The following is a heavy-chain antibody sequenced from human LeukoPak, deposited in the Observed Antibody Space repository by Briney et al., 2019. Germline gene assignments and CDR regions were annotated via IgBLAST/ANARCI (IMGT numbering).Heavy chain of an antibody. J-gene: IGHJ3*01. CDR1: GGSINGYH. V-gene: IGHV4-59*08. CDR3: ARRRLGDAFDV. CDR2: IYYSGST. Sequence: SETLSLTCTVSGGSINGYHWTWIPQPPRKGLEWIGYIYYSGSTNYNPSLKSRVTLSVHTSKNQFSLRLSSVTAADTAMYYCARRRLGDAFDVWGQGTMVAVSS. D-gene: IGHD3-16*01.